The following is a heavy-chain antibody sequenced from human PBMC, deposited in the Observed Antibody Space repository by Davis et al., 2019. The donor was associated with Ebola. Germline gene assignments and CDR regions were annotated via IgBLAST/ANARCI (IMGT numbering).Heavy chain of an antibody. V-gene: IGHV5-51*01. Sequence: GESLKISCQGSGYSFTFYWIGWVRQMPGKGLEWMGIIYPGDSDTRYNPSFQGQVTMSADTSIATAYLQWGSLKASDNAIYYCTRGEDNRGWTSGWWFDSWGQGTRVSVSS. CDR3: TRGEDNRGWTSGWWFDS. D-gene: IGHD6-19*01. CDR1: GYSFTFYW. CDR2: IYPGDSDT. J-gene: IGHJ5*01.